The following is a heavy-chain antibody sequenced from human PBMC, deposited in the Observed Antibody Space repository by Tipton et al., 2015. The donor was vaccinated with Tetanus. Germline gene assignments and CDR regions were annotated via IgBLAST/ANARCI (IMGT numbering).Heavy chain of an antibody. J-gene: IGHJ5*02. CDR3: ARATSTGPAYNWFDP. V-gene: IGHV4-30-2*01. CDR2: MYYSGTT. CDR1: GGSINSGTFY. Sequence: TLSLTCTVSGGSINSGTFYWDWIRQPPGKGLQWIGYMYYSGTTHYNPSLKSRVTISIDRSKNQLSLKLTSVTAADTAVYYCARATSTGPAYNWFDPWGQGTLVTVSS. D-gene: IGHD2-8*02.